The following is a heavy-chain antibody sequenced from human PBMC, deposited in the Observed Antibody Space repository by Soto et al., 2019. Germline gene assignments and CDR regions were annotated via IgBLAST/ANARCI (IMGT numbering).Heavy chain of an antibody. Sequence: PGGSLRLSCAASGFNFNSYTINWVRQAPGKRLEWLSSISSSGYIFSTDSVRGRFTVSRDNAKNILSLEMNSLRAEDTAVYSCAKDRGYCDSSSCYLGHAFDVWGQGTMVTVSS. J-gene: IGHJ3*01. CDR3: AKDRGYCDSSSCYLGHAFDV. CDR2: ISSSGYI. V-gene: IGHV3-21*01. CDR1: GFNFNSYT. D-gene: IGHD2-2*01.